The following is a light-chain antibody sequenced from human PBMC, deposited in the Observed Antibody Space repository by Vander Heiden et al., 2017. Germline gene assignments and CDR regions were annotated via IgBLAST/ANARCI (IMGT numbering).Light chain of an antibody. Sequence: QSVLTQPPSASGTPGQRITTSCYGSSSNIGSNPVNWYQRFPGTAPKLLIYSNDLRPSGVSDRFSASKSGTSASLAISGLQSEDEADYYCATWDDSLNGLFGGGTKLTVL. CDR2: SND. CDR1: SSNIGSNP. J-gene: IGLJ3*02. CDR3: ATWDDSLNGL. V-gene: IGLV1-44*01.